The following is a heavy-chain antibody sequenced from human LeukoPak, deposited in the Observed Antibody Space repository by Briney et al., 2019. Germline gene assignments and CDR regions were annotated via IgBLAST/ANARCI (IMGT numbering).Heavy chain of an antibody. CDR1: GGSTNSSSYY. CDR3: ARGPDVLPPRGGGDY. D-gene: IGHD4-23*01. CDR2: VSHSGST. J-gene: IGHJ4*02. Sequence: PSETLSLTCAVSGGSTNSSSYYWGWIRQPPGKGLEWIGSVSHSGSTYYSPSLQSRVTISVDTSKNQFSLKLSSVTAADTAVYYCARGPDVLPPRGGGDYWGQGTLVTVSS. V-gene: IGHV4-39*01.